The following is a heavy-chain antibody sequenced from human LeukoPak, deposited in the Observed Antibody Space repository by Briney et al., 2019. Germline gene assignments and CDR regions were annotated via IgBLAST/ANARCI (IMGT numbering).Heavy chain of an antibody. CDR3: AGGRCSSTSCPPVPDY. CDR2: INHSGST. V-gene: IGHV4-34*01. CDR1: GGSFSGYY. Sequence: PSETLSLTCAVYGGSFSGYYWSWIRQPPGKGLEWIGEINHSGSTNYNPSLKSRVTISVDTSKNQFSLKLSSVTAADTAVYYCAGGRCSSTSCPPVPDYWGQGTLVTVSS. D-gene: IGHD2-2*01. J-gene: IGHJ4*02.